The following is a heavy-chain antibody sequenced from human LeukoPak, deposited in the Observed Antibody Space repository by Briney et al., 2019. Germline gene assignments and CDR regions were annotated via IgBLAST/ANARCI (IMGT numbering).Heavy chain of an antibody. V-gene: IGHV1-46*01. CDR2: INPSGGST. Sequence: ASVKVPCEASVYTFTSYYMHWVRQAPGQGLEWMGIINPSGGSTSYAQKFQGRDTMTRDTSTSTVYMELSSLRSEDTAAYYCARGFSMVRGVILGYDYWGQGTLVTVSS. J-gene: IGHJ4*02. CDR1: VYTFTSYY. CDR3: ARGFSMVRGVILGYDY. D-gene: IGHD3-10*01.